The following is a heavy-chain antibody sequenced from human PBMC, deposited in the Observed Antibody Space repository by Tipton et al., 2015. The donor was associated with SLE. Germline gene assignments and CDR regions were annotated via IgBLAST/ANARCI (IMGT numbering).Heavy chain of an antibody. Sequence: TLSLTCAVSGGSLNSSIYYWSWIRQPPGKGMKWIGYISYSGSTHYSPSLKSRVTISLDTSKNQFSLRLSSVTAADTAVCYWARGDSGRLFFGYVGQGALVVVSS. V-gene: IGHV4-61*01. CDR2: ISYSGST. CDR1: GGSLNSSIYY. CDR3: ARGDSGRLFFGY. J-gene: IGHJ4*02. D-gene: IGHD1-26*01.